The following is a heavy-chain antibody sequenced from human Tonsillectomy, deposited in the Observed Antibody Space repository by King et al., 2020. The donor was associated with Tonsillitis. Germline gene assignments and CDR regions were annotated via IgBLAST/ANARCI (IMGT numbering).Heavy chain of an antibody. J-gene: IGHJ4*02. Sequence: QLQESGPGLVKPSETLSLTCTVSGGSISSSSYYWGWIRQPPGKGLEWIGSIYYSGSTYSNPSLKSRVTISVDTSKNQFSLKLISVTAAATAVYYCARGSRVAAYYFDYWGQGTLVTVSS. CDR3: ARGSRVAAYYFDY. D-gene: IGHD1-26*01. CDR1: GGSISSSSYY. V-gene: IGHV4-39*07. CDR2: IYYSGST.